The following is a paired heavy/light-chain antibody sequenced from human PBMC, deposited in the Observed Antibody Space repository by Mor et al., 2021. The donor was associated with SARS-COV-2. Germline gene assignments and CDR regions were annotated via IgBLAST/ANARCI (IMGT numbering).Heavy chain of an antibody. Sequence: EVQLLESGGGFVQSGGSLRLSCSASGFTFSTYAMSWVRQAPGKGLEWVSVISGNGVTTYYADSVKGRFTVSRDNSKNTLYLQINSLRAEDTAVYYCAKRQGYNSNYNWYAFDSWGQGTLVTVSS. J-gene: IGHJ4*02. V-gene: IGHV3-23*01. CDR2: ISGNGVTT. D-gene: IGHD1-1*01. CDR1: GFTFSTYA. CDR3: AKRQGYNSNYNWYAFDS.
Light chain of an antibody. CDR2: EVS. CDR3: SSYAGNNNLI. J-gene: IGLJ2*01. CDR1: SSDVGGYNY. Sequence: QSALTQPPSASGSPGQSVTISCTGASSDVGGYNYVSWYQQNPGKAPKLIIYEVSKRPSGVPDRFSGSKSGNTASLTVSGLQAEDEADYHCSSYAGNNNLIFGGGTKLTVL. V-gene: IGLV2-8*01.